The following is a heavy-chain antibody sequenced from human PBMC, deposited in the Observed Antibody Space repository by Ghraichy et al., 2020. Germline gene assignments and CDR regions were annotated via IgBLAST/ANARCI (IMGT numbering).Heavy chain of an antibody. Sequence: GGSLRLSCAASGFSFSSYEMNWVRQAPGKGLEWVSYISSSGSTIYYADSVKGRFTISRDNAQNSLFLQMNSLRAEDTAVYYCASNTRDDILTGSLDAGGQGTLVTVSS. CDR1: GFSFSSYE. J-gene: IGHJ5*02. V-gene: IGHV3-48*03. CDR3: ASNTRDDILTGSLDA. CDR2: ISSSGSTI. D-gene: IGHD3-9*01.